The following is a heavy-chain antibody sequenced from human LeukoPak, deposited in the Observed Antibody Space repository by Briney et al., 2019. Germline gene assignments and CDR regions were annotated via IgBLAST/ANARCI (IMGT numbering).Heavy chain of an antibody. CDR2: ISWDGGST. CDR1: GFTFDDYT. V-gene: IGHV3-43*01. J-gene: IGHJ4*02. CDR3: AKDKSQGFDY. Sequence: GGSLRLSCAASGFTFDDYTMHWVRQDPGKGLECVSLISWDGGSTYYADSVKGRSTISRDNSKNSLYLQMNSLRTEDTALYYCAKDKSQGFDYWGQGTLVTVSS.